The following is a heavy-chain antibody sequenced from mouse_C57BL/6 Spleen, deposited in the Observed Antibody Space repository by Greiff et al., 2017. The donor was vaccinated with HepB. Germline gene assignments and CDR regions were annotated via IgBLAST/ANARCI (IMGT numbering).Heavy chain of an antibody. CDR3: ARPYYSNYHAMDY. V-gene: IGHV5-12*01. D-gene: IGHD2-5*01. CDR1: GFTFSDYY. J-gene: IGHJ4*01. CDR2: ISNGGGST. Sequence: DVMLVESGGGLVQPGGSLKLSCAASGFTFSDYYMYWVRQTPEKRLEWVAYISNGGGSTYYPDTVKGRFTISRDNAKNTLYLQMSRLKSEDTAMYYCARPYYSNYHAMDYWGQGTSVTVSS.